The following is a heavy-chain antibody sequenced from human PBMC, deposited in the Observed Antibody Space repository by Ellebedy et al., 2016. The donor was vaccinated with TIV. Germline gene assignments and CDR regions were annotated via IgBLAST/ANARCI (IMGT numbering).Heavy chain of an antibody. Sequence: GGSLRLXXAASGFTFSNYSMNWVRQAPGKGLEWVSSISSSSSYTYYADSVKGRFIISRDNAKNSLYLQMNSLRAEDTAGYYCARDTSRNYDILTGYYTPYYYGMDVWGQGTTVTVSS. CDR1: GFTFSNYS. CDR3: ARDTSRNYDILTGYYTPYYYGMDV. V-gene: IGHV3-21*01. CDR2: ISSSSSYT. J-gene: IGHJ6*02. D-gene: IGHD3-9*01.